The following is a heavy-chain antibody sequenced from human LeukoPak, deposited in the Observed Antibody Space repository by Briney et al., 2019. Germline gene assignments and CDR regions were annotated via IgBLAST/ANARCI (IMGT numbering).Heavy chain of an antibody. J-gene: IGHJ6*02. CDR2: ISSSGSTI. D-gene: IGHD2-2*01. CDR3: ATQGYCSSTSCPGRPEASYYYYGMDV. CDR1: GFTFSDYY. V-gene: IGHV3-11*01. Sequence: GGSLRLSCAASGFTFSDYYMSWIRQAPGKGLEWVSYISSSGSTIYYADSVKGRFTISRDNAKNSLSLQMNSLRAEDTAVYYCATQGYCSSTSCPGRPEASYYYYGMDVWGQGTMVTVSS.